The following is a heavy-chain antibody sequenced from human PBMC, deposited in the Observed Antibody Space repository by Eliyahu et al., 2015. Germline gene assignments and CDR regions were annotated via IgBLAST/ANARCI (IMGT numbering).Heavy chain of an antibody. Sequence: QVQLQQSGPRLVKPSQTXSLTCAISGDSVPTNSXAWXWIXQSPSRGLEWLGRTYYQSKXFNDYAVSXKSRXIITPDTSKNHFSLQLNSVTPEDTXVYYCARGWLRSNFDCWGQGTLVTVSS. CDR3: ARGWLRSNFDC. CDR2: TYYQSKXFN. J-gene: IGHJ4*02. V-gene: IGHV6-1*01. CDR1: GDSVPTNSXA. D-gene: IGHD5-12*01.